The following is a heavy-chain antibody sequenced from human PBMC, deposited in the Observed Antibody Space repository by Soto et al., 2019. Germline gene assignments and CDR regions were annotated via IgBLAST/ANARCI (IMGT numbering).Heavy chain of an antibody. J-gene: IGHJ4*02. CDR3: AREPTAAYGDSLLFDS. D-gene: IGHD4-17*01. CDR2: IKEDGSEQ. CDR1: GFNFRRYW. V-gene: IGHV3-7*01. Sequence: EVQLVESGGGLVQPGGSLRLSCAASGFNFRRYWMSWVRQAPGKGLEWVANIKEDGSEQYYVDSVKGRFTIFRDNAKNSLSLQMNSLRAEDTAIYYCAREPTAAYGDSLLFDSWGQGTLVIVSS.